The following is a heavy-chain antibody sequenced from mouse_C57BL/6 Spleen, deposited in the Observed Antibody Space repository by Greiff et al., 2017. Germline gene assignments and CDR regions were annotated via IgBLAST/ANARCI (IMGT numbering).Heavy chain of an antibody. CDR1: GFTFSSYA. CDR2: ISDGGSYT. Sequence: EVQLVESGGGLVKPGGSLKLSCAASGFTFSSYAMSWVRQTPEKRLEWVATISDGGSYTYYPDNVKGRFTISRDNAKNNLYLQMSHLKSEDTAMYYCARASITTVVAPYWYFDVWGTGTTVTVSS. V-gene: IGHV5-4*01. D-gene: IGHD1-1*01. J-gene: IGHJ1*03. CDR3: ARASITTVVAPYWYFDV.